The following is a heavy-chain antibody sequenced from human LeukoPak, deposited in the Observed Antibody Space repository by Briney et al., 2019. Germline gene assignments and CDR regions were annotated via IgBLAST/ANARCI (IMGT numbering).Heavy chain of an antibody. V-gene: IGHV3-74*01. CDR1: GFTFSSYW. D-gene: IGHD3-9*01. Sequence: GGSLRLSCAASGFTFSSYWMHWVCQAPGKGLVWVSRINSDGSSTSYADSVKGRFTISRDNAKNTLYLQMNSLGAEDTAVYYCARAAVLRYFDWQRPLDYWGQGTLVTVSS. J-gene: IGHJ4*02. CDR3: ARAAVLRYFDWQRPLDY. CDR2: INSDGSST.